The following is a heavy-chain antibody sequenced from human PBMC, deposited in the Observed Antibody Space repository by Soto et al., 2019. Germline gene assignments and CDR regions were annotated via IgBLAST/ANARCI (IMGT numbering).Heavy chain of an antibody. D-gene: IGHD1-20*01. CDR3: ARTNNWNLDY. Sequence: GGSLRLSCAASGFTFSSYAMHWVRQAPGKGLEWVAVIWYDGSHKYYADSVKGRFTISRDNSKNTLYLQMNSLRAEDTAVYYCARTNNWNLDYWGQGTLVTVSS. J-gene: IGHJ4*02. CDR2: IWYDGSHK. V-gene: IGHV3-33*08. CDR1: GFTFSSYA.